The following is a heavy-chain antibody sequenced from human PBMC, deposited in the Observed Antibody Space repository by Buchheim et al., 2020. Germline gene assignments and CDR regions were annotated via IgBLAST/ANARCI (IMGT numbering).Heavy chain of an antibody. V-gene: IGHV4-34*01. CDR2: INHSGST. Sequence: QVQLQQWGAGLLKPSETLSLTCAVYGGSFSGYYWSWIRQPPGKGLEWIGEINHSGSTNYNPSLKSRATISVDTSKKQFSLKLSSVTAADTAVYYCARDVGVVALSRFDPWGQGTL. J-gene: IGHJ5*02. CDR1: GGSFSGYY. CDR3: ARDVGVVALSRFDP. D-gene: IGHD2-15*01.